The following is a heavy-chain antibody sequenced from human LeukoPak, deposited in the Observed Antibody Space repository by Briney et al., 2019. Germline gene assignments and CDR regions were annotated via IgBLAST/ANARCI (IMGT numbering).Heavy chain of an antibody. CDR1: GFTFSSYA. CDR2: ISSDGGSP. Sequence: PGGSLRLSCAASGFTFSSYAMHWVRQAPGKGLEYVSGISSDGGSPFHVNSVKGRSTISRDNSKDTLYLQMGSLRAEDMAVYYCAREYCSGGRCQYYFDYWGQGTLVTVSS. D-gene: IGHD2-15*01. J-gene: IGHJ4*02. V-gene: IGHV3-64*01. CDR3: AREYCSGGRCQYYFDY.